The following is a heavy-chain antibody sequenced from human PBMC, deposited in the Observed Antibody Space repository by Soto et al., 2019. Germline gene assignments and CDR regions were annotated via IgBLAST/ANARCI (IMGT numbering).Heavy chain of an antibody. CDR2: IHPSYGDT. CDR1: GYTFNNHY. J-gene: IGHJ6*02. CDR3: ANRISSDMVV. Sequence: QVQLVQSGAEVKEPGASVKVSCKASGYTFNNHYIHWVRQAPGQGLEWMGRIHPSYGDTTFAQRFRGRVTLTRDTSSTTVYMELTSLTSADTAVYYCANRISSDMVVWGQGTTVTVSS. D-gene: IGHD2-15*01. V-gene: IGHV1-46*02.